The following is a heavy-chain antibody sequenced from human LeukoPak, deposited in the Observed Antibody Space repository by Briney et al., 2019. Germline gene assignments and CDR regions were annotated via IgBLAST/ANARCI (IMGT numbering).Heavy chain of an antibody. D-gene: IGHD2-15*01. J-gene: IGHJ4*02. CDR3: AREGVYCSDVSCYPRDYFDS. CDR2: ISSSDNTI. Sequence: PGGSLRLSCAASGFTFSRYEMNWVRQAPGKGLEWVSYISSSDNTIYYADSVKGRLTISRDNAKNSLYLQMNSLRVEDTAVYYCAREGVYCSDVSCYPRDYFDSWGQGTLVTVSS. CDR1: GFTFSRYE. V-gene: IGHV3-48*03.